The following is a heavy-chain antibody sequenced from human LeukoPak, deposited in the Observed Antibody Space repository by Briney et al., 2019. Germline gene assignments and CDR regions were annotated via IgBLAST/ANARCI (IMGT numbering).Heavy chain of an antibody. V-gene: IGHV3-23*01. Sequence: GGSPRLSCVVSGATFSNYGLSWVRQAPGQGLEWVSAISGSGGSTSYADSVKGRFTISRDNSKNTLYLQMNSLRAEDTAVYYCAKDLWDIVVVPTAIPDYWGQGTLVTVSS. J-gene: IGHJ4*02. CDR3: AKDLWDIVVVPTAIPDY. D-gene: IGHD2-2*01. CDR2: ISGSGGST. CDR1: GATFSNYG.